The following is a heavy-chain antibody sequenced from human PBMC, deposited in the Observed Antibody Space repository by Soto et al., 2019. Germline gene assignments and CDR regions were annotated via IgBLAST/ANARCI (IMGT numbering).Heavy chain of an antibody. D-gene: IGHD2-2*01. V-gene: IGHV3-9*01. Sequence: EVQLVESGGGLVQPGRSLRLSCAASGFRFDDYAMHWVRQAPGKGLEWVSGISYNSGSIGYADSVKGRFTISRDTAKNFMYMQMNSQRAEDTALYYSVKDIEENQLLYDAFDSLAQGTMGSVSS. CDR3: VKDIEENQLLYDAFDS. J-gene: IGHJ3*02. CDR2: ISYNSGSI. CDR1: GFRFDDYA.